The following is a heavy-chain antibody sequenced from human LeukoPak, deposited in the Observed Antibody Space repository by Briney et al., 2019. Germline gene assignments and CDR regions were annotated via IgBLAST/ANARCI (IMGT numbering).Heavy chain of an antibody. Sequence: TPGGSLRLSCAASGFTFSSYSMNWVRQAPGKGLEWVSSIRSSGSYIYYADSVKGRFTISGDNSKNTLYLQMNSLRAEDTAVYYCASDIVVVPAATYYYYYGMDVWGQGTTVTVSS. CDR1: GFTFSSYS. CDR2: IRSSGSYI. V-gene: IGHV3-21*01. D-gene: IGHD2-2*01. J-gene: IGHJ6*02. CDR3: ASDIVVVPAATYYYYYGMDV.